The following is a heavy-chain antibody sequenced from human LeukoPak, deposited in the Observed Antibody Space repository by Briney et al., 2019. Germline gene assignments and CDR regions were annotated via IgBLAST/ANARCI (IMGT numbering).Heavy chain of an antibody. J-gene: IGHJ1*01. D-gene: IGHD3-22*01. Sequence: GGSLRLSCAASGFTFSSYGMHWVRQAPGKGLEWVAVIWYDGSNKYYADSVKGRLTISRDNSKNTLYLQMNSLRAEDTAVYYCARGEVDYYDSSGYYYYEYFQHWGQGTLVTVSS. CDR2: IWYDGSNK. CDR1: GFTFSSYG. CDR3: ARGEVDYYDSSGYYYYEYFQH. V-gene: IGHV3-33*01.